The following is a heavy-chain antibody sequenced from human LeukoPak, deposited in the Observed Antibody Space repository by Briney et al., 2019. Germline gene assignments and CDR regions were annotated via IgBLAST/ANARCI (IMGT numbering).Heavy chain of an antibody. Sequence: GASVKVSCKASGYTFTSYYMHWVRQAPGQGLEWMGRIIPILGIANYAQKFQGRDTITADKSTSTAYMELSSLRSEDTAVYYCARVGPYCSGGSCYRDYYYGMDVWGQGTTVTVSS. CDR2: IIPILGIA. V-gene: IGHV1-69*04. CDR3: ARVGPYCSGGSCYRDYYYGMDV. CDR1: GYTFTSYY. J-gene: IGHJ6*02. D-gene: IGHD2-15*01.